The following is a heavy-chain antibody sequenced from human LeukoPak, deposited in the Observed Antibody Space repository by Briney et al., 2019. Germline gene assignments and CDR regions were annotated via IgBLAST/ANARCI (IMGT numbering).Heavy chain of an antibody. CDR1: GYTFTGYY. CDR2: INSNSGDT. V-gene: IGHV1-2*02. J-gene: IGHJ6*02. D-gene: IGHD3-3*01. CDR3: ARGAGSGLRFLEWLLKYGMDV. Sequence: ASVKVSCKASGYTFTGYYMHWVRQAPGQGLEWMGWINSNSGDTNYAQKFQGRVTMTRDTSISTAHMELSRLRSDDTAVYYCARGAGSGLRFLEWLLKYGMDVWGQGTTVTVSS.